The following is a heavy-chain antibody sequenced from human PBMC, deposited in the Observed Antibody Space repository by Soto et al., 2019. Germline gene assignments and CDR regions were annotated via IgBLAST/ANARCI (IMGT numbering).Heavy chain of an antibody. J-gene: IGHJ4*02. V-gene: IGHV1-3*01. Sequence: ASVQVSCKASGYTFTSYAMHWVRQAPGQRLEWMGWINAGNGNTKYSQKFQGRVTITRDTSASTAYMELSSLRSEDTAVYYCARGLNGYLHYFDYWGQGTPVTVSS. D-gene: IGHD5-18*01. CDR3: ARGLNGYLHYFDY. CDR1: GYTFTSYA. CDR2: INAGNGNT.